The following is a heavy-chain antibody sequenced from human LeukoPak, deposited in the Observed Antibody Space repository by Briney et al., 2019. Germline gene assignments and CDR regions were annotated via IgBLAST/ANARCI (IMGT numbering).Heavy chain of an antibody. CDR2: INAGNGNT. V-gene: IGHV1-3*01. D-gene: IGHD3-10*01. Sequence: ASVKVSCKASGYTFTSYAMQWVRQAPGQRLEWMGWINAGNGNTKYSQKFQGRVTITRDTSASTAYMELSSLRSEDTAVYYCARVELLWFGESVTAFDIWGQGTMVTVSS. CDR1: GYTFTSYA. J-gene: IGHJ3*02. CDR3: ARVELLWFGESVTAFDI.